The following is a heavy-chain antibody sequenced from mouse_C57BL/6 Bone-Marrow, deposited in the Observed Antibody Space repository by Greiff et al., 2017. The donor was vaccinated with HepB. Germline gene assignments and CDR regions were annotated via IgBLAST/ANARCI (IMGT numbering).Heavy chain of an antibody. CDR3: AYYYGSSPYYFDY. V-gene: IGHV5-12*01. CDR1: GFTFSDYY. CDR2: ISNGGGST. J-gene: IGHJ2*01. D-gene: IGHD1-1*01. Sequence: DVQLVESGGGLVQPGGSLKLSCAASGFTFSDYYMYWVRQTPEKRLEWVAYISNGGGSTYYPDTVKGRFTISRDNAKNTLYLQMSRLKSEDTAMYYCAYYYGSSPYYFDYWGQGTTLTVSS.